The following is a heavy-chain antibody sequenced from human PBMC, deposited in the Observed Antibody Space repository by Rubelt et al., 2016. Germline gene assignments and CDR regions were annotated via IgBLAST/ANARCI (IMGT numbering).Heavy chain of an antibody. CDR3: ARGPRYCSSTSCYEATYYYYGMDV. V-gene: IGHV3-21*01. J-gene: IGHJ6*02. CDR1: GFTFSSYS. Sequence: EVQLLESGGGLVQPGGSLRLSCAASGFTFSSYSMNWVRQAPGKGLEWVSSISSSSSYIYYADSVKGRFTISRDNAKNSLYLQMNSLRAEDTAVYYCARGPRYCSSTSCYEATYYYYGMDVWGQGTTVTVSS. D-gene: IGHD2-2*01. CDR2: ISSSSSYI.